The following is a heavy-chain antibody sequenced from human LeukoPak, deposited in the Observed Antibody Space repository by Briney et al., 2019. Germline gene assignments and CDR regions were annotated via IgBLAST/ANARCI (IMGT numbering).Heavy chain of an antibody. J-gene: IGHJ4*02. Sequence: PGGSLRLSCAASGFSFRSYGMHWVRQAPGKGLEWVAFISYEGSNEYYADSVKGRFTISRDNSKNTLYLQMTSLRAEDTAVYYCAKDGIRYYYDSSGYYGDYWGQGTLVTVSS. CDR1: GFSFRSYG. V-gene: IGHV3-30*18. CDR2: ISYEGSNE. CDR3: AKDGIRYYYDSSGYYGDY. D-gene: IGHD3-22*01.